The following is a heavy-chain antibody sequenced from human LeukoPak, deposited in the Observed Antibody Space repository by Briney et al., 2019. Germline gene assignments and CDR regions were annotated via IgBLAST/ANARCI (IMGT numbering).Heavy chain of an antibody. V-gene: IGHV4-34*01. J-gene: IGHJ5*02. CDR1: GGSFSGYY. D-gene: IGHD6-13*01. Sequence: SETLSLTCAVYGGSFSGYYWSWIRQPPGKGLEWIGEINHSGSTNYNPSLKSRVTISVDTSKNQFSLKLSSVTAADTAVYYCARGSSSSWYYWFDPWGQGTPVTVSS. CDR3: ARGSSSSWYYWFDP. CDR2: INHSGST.